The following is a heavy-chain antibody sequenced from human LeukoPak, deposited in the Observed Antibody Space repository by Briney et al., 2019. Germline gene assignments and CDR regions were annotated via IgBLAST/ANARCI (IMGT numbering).Heavy chain of an antibody. CDR3: ARDGAMVRGIIMTD. CDR2: IYSGGST. V-gene: IGHV3-53*01. CDR1: GFTFSLYA. Sequence: GGSLRLSCSASGFTFSLYAMHWVRQAPGKGLEWVSVIYSGGSTYYADSVKGRFTISRDNSKNTLYLQMNSLRAEDTAVYYCARDGAMVRGIIMTDWGQGTLVTVSS. J-gene: IGHJ4*02. D-gene: IGHD3-10*01.